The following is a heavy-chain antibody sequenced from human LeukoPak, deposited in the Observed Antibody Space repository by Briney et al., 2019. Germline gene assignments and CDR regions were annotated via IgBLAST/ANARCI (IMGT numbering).Heavy chain of an antibody. CDR1: GFPFGSYW. V-gene: IGHV3-7*01. CDR2: IKQDGSKK. CDR3: ARDSALRFLEWPNPLDY. Sequence: GGSLRLSCVASGFPFGSYWMTWVRQAPGKGLEWVANIKQDGSKKSYVDSVKGRFTISRDNAKNSLYLQMNSLRAEDTAVYYCARDSALRFLEWPNPLDYWGQGTLVTVSS. D-gene: IGHD3-3*01. J-gene: IGHJ4*02.